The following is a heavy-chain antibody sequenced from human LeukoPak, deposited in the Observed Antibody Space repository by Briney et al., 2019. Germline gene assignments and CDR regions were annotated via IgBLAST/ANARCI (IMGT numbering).Heavy chain of an antibody. CDR2: INHSGST. CDR3: ARQRVSAYYYYYMDV. V-gene: IGHV4-34*01. Sequence: SETLSLTCAVYGGSFSGSYWSWIRQPPGKGLEWIGEINHSGSTTYNPPLKSGVTISVDTSKNQFPLRLSSVTAADTAVYYCARQRVSAYYYYYMDVWGKGTTGTVSS. D-gene: IGHD6-13*01. CDR1: GGSFSGSY. J-gene: IGHJ6*03.